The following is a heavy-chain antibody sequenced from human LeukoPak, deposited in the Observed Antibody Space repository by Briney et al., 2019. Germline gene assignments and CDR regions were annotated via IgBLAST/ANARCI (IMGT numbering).Heavy chain of an antibody. J-gene: IGHJ4*02. CDR3: AKDREPDGRWNFDF. V-gene: IGHV3-30*02. CDR1: GLTFSNYG. D-gene: IGHD1-14*01. Sequence: GGSLRLSCAASGLTFSNYGMHWVHQAPGKGLEWVAFIPYDGSNKYYADSVKGRFTISRDNSKNTLYLQMNTLRAEDTAVYYCAKDREPDGRWNFDFWGQGTLVTVSS. CDR2: IPYDGSNK.